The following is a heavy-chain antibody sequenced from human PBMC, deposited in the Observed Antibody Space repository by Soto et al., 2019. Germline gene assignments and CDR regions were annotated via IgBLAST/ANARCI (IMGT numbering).Heavy chain of an antibody. CDR1: GYTFTSYG. CDR3: ARLYYYDSSGLNWFDP. Sequence: ASVKVSCKASGYTFTSYGISWVRQAPGQGLEWMGWISAYNGNTNYAQKLQGRVTMTTDTSTSTAYMELRSLRSDDMAVYYCARLYYYDSSGLNWFDPWGQGTLVTVSS. CDR2: ISAYNGNT. D-gene: IGHD3-22*01. V-gene: IGHV1-18*03. J-gene: IGHJ5*02.